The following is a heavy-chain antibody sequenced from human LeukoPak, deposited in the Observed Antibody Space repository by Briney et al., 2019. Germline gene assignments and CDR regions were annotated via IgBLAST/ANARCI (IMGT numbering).Heavy chain of an antibody. CDR2: IIPIFGTA. D-gene: IGHD3-22*01. J-gene: IGHJ5*02. CDR3: AREHFADSSGHFGKGDRPEP. V-gene: IGHV1-69*06. CDR1: GGTFSSYA. Sequence: GASVKVSCKASGGTFSSYAISWVRQAPGQGLEWMGGIIPIFGTANYAQKPQSRVTTTADKSTSTAYMELSSLRSEDTAVYYCAREHFADSSGHFGKGDRPEPWGQGTLVTVSS.